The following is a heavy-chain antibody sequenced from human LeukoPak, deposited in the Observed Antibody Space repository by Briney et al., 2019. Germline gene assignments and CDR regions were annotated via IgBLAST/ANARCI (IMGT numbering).Heavy chain of an antibody. V-gene: IGHV4-59*01. CDR1: GGTISTFY. Sequence: PSETLSLTCTVSGGTISTFYWSWLRQPPGKGLEWIGYIYYSGSTNYSPSLKSRVTLSVGPAKNQCSLRLSSVTAADTAVYYCAREDTQTTVPEVLDVWGQGTTVTVSS. J-gene: IGHJ6*02. CDR2: IYYSGST. D-gene: IGHD4-17*01. CDR3: AREDTQTTVPEVLDV.